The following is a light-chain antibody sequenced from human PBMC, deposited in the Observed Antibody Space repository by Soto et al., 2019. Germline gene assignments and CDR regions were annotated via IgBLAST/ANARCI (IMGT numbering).Light chain of an antibody. CDR3: XSYTSSSTLV. CDR1: SXDVGGYNY. J-gene: IGLJ2*01. Sequence: QXALTQPASVSGSPGQSITISXTGTSXDVGGYNYVSWYQQHPGKAPKLMIYEVSNRPSGVSNRFSGSKSGNTASLTISGXXXXXXXXYYCXSYTSSSTLVFGGGTKLTVL. CDR2: EVS. V-gene: IGLV2-14*01.